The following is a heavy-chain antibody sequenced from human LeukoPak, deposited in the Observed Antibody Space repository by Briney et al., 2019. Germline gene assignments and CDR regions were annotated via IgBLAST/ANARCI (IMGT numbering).Heavy chain of an antibody. V-gene: IGHV3-53*01. Sequence: GGSLRLSCAASGFTVSSNYMSWVRQAPGKGLEWVSVIYSGGSTYYADSVKGRFTISRDNSKNTLYLQMNSLRAEDTAVYYCAADPDQYYFDYWGQGTLVTVSS. CDR1: GFTVSSNY. CDR3: AADPDQYYFDY. CDR2: IYSGGST. J-gene: IGHJ4*02.